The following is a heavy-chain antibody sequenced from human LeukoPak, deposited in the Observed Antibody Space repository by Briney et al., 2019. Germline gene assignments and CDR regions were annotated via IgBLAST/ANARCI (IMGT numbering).Heavy chain of an antibody. D-gene: IGHD6-19*01. CDR2: INGGLGGT. CDR3: AKGTAVADIYFDY. V-gene: IGHV3-23*01. Sequence: GGSLRLSCAASGFTFSSYAMSWVRQAPGKGLEWVSSINGGLGGTYYADSVKGRFTISRDNSKNTLFLQMNSLRVEDTAVYYCAKGTAVADIYFDYWGQGTLVTVSS. CDR1: GFTFSSYA. J-gene: IGHJ4*02.